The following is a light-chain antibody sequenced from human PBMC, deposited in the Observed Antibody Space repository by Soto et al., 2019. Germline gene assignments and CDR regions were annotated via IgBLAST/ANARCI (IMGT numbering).Light chain of an antibody. Sequence: QSALTQPASVSGSLGQSITISCTGTSSDVGGYNYVSWYQQHPGKVPKLMIYHVSNRPSGVSHRFSGSKSGNTASLTISGLQAEDEADYYCTSYTTSSTVVFGGGTQLTVL. CDR1: SSDVGGYNY. CDR3: TSYTTSSTVV. V-gene: IGLV2-14*01. J-gene: IGLJ2*01. CDR2: HVS.